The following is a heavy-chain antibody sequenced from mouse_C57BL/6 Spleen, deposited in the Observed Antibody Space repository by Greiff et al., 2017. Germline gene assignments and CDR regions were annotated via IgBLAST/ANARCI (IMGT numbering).Heavy chain of an antibody. Sequence: QVQLQQSGPELVKPGASVKISCKASGYAFSSSWMNWVKQRPGKGLEWIGRIYPGDGDTNYNGKFKGKATLTADKSSSTAYMQLSSLTSEDSAVYFCARWGYDRMDDWGQGTSVTVAS. J-gene: IGHJ4*01. CDR3: ARWGYDRMDD. D-gene: IGHD2-14*01. V-gene: IGHV1-82*01. CDR2: IYPGDGDT. CDR1: GYAFSSSW.